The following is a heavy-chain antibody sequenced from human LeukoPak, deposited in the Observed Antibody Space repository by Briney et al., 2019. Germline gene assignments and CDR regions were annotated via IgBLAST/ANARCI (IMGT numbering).Heavy chain of an antibody. J-gene: IGHJ4*02. CDR3: ARHWDSCANALCYSDY. CDR1: GYSFTTYW. Sequence: GESLKISCKGSGYSFTTYWIGWVRQMPGKGLEWMGIIYPGDSDTRYSPSFQGQVTISADKSINTAYLQWTSLKASDTAMYYCARHWDSCANALCYSDYWGQGTLVTVSS. V-gene: IGHV5-51*01. CDR2: IYPGDSDT. D-gene: IGHD2-8*01.